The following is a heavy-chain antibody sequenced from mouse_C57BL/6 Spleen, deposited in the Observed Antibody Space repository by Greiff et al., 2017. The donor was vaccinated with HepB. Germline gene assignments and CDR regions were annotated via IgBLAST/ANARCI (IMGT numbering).Heavy chain of an antibody. CDR2: IHPNSGST. Sequence: VQLQQPGAELVKPGASVKLSCKASGYTFTSYWMHWVKQRPGQGLEWIGMIHPNSGSTNYNEKFKSKATLTVDKSSSTAYMQLSSLTSEDSAVYYCARCTTVVARYYFDYWGQGTTLTVSS. CDR3: ARCTTVVARYYFDY. J-gene: IGHJ2*01. V-gene: IGHV1-64*01. CDR1: GYTFTSYW. D-gene: IGHD1-1*01.